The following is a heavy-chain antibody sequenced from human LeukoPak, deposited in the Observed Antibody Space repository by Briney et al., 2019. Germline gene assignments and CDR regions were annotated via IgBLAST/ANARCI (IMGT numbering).Heavy chain of an antibody. D-gene: IGHD3-22*01. Sequence: PGGSLRLSCAASGFTFSSYAMHWVRQAPGKGLEWVAVISYDGSNKYYADSVKGRFTISRDNSKNTLYLQMNSLRAEDTAVYYCGPPPPIRIVGGGRGFDFGAQGKMDTVSS. CDR3: GPPPPIRIVGGGRGFDF. V-gene: IGHV3-30-3*01. CDR2: ISYDGSNK. J-gene: IGHJ3*01. CDR1: GFTFSSYA.